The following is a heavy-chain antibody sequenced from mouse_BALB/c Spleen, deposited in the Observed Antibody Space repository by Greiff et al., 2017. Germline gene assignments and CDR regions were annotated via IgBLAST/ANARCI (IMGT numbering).Heavy chain of an antibody. V-gene: IGHV1-69*02. J-gene: IGHJ2*01. Sequence: QVQLQQSGAELVRPGASVKLSCKASGYTFTSYWINWVKQRPGQGLEWIGNIYPSDSYTNYNQKFKDKATLTVDKSSSTAYMQLSSPTSEDSAVYYCTRWSMITTRYFDYWGQGTTLTVSS. CDR1: GYTFTSYW. D-gene: IGHD2-4*01. CDR2: IYPSDSYT. CDR3: TRWSMITTRYFDY.